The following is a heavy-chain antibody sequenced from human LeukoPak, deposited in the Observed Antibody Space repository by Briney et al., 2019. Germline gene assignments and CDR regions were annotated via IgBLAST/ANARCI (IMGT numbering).Heavy chain of an antibody. CDR1: GGTFSSYA. Sequence: ASVKVSCKASGGTFSSYAISWVRQAPGQGLEWMGRIIPILGIANYAQKFQGRVTITADKSTSTAYMELSSLRSEDTAVYYCATAGRVVVAATGGDYWGQGTLVTVSS. V-gene: IGHV1-69*04. CDR2: IIPILGIA. D-gene: IGHD2-15*01. CDR3: ATAGRVVVAATGGDY. J-gene: IGHJ4*02.